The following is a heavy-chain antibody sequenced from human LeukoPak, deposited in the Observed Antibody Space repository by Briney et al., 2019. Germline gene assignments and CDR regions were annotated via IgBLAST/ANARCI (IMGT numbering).Heavy chain of an antibody. CDR1: GYTFTGYY. CDR3: ARGYCSGGSCYNAFVI. Sequence: ASVKVSCKASGYTFTGYYMHWVRQASGQGLEWMGWINPNSGGTNYAQKFQGRVTMTRDTSISTAYMELSRLRSDDTAVYYCARGYCSGGSCYNAFVIWGQGTMVTVSS. CDR2: INPNSGGT. V-gene: IGHV1-2*02. J-gene: IGHJ3*02. D-gene: IGHD2-15*01.